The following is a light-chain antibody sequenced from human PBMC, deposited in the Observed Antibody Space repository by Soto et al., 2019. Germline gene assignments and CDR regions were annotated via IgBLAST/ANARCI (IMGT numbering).Light chain of an antibody. Sequence: IVMTQSPLSLPVTPGEPASISCRSSQSLLHSNGYNYLDWYLQKPGQSPQLLIYLGSNRASGVPDRFSGTGSGTDFTLKIIRAEAEDVGVYYCMQALQGPPTFGQGTKVDIK. CDR3: MQALQGPPT. V-gene: IGKV2-28*01. CDR2: LGS. J-gene: IGKJ1*01. CDR1: QSLLHSNGYNY.